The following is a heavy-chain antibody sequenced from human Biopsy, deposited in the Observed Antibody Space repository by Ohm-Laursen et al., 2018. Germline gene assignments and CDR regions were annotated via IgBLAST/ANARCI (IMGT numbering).Heavy chain of an antibody. Sequence: SVKVSCKASGYSFSTYDVNWVRQARGQGLEWMGWMMPNSGKTGYAQRFQGRVTLTMNTSISTAYMELSGLRTEDTAVYFCARGYSRRVSIFEASIYWFDTWGQGTLVTVSS. V-gene: IGHV1-8*01. CDR1: GYSFSTYD. D-gene: IGHD6-6*01. CDR2: MMPNSGKT. J-gene: IGHJ5*02. CDR3: ARGYSRRVSIFEASIYWFDT.